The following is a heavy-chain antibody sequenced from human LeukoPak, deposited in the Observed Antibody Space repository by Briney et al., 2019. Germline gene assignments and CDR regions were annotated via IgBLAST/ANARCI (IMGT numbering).Heavy chain of an antibody. Sequence: GGSLRLSCAASGFTFSRYSMNWVRQAPGKGLEWVSSISISSNYIYYADSVKGRFTISRDNAKNSLYLQMNSLRAEDTAVYYCARGKGTSYLSSFDYWGQGTLVTVSS. CDR3: ARGKGTSYLSSFDY. D-gene: IGHD6-6*01. J-gene: IGHJ4*02. V-gene: IGHV3-21*01. CDR1: GFTFSRYS. CDR2: ISISSNYI.